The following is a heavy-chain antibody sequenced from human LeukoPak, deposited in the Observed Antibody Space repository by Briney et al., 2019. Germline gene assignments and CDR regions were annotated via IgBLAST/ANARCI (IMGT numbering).Heavy chain of an antibody. Sequence: GGSLRLSCAASGFTFSSYAMSWVRQAPGKGLEWVSAISGSGGSTDYADSVKGRFTISRDNSKNTLYLQMNSLRAEDTAVYYCAKGLRFLEWLFDAFDYWGQGTLVTVSS. CDR1: GFTFSSYA. CDR2: ISGSGGST. V-gene: IGHV3-23*01. CDR3: AKGLRFLEWLFDAFDY. D-gene: IGHD3-3*01. J-gene: IGHJ4*02.